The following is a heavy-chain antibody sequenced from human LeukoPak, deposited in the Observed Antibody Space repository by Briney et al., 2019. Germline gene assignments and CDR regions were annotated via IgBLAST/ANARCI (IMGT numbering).Heavy chain of an antibody. CDR1: GGSISSGGYY. J-gene: IGHJ4*02. Sequence: SETLSHTCTVSGGSISSGGYYWSWIRQHPGKGLEWIGYIYYSGSTYYNPSLKSRVTISVDTSKNQFSLKLSSVTAADTAVYYCARDGHHYGVDYWGQGTLVTVSS. CDR2: IYYSGST. D-gene: IGHD4/OR15-4a*01. CDR3: ARDGHHYGVDY. V-gene: IGHV4-31*03.